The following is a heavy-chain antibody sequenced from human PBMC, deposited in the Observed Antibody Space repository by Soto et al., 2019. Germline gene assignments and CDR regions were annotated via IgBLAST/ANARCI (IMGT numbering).Heavy chain of an antibody. V-gene: IGHV3-48*03. J-gene: IGHJ6*02. CDR3: ARDLRIRYFDGMDV. CDR2: ISSSGSTI. CDR1: GFTFSSYE. D-gene: IGHD3-9*01. Sequence: EVQLVESGGGLVQPGGSLRLSCAASGFTFSSYEMNWVRQAPGKGLEWVSYISSSGSTIYYADSVKGRFTISRDNAKNSLYLQMNSLRAEDTAVYCCARDLRIRYFDGMDVWGQGTTVTVSS.